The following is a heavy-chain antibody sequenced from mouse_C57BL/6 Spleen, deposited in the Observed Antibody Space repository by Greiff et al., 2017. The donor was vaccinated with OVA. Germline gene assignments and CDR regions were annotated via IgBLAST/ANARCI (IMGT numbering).Heavy chain of an antibody. J-gene: IGHJ2*01. CDR3: ARDGNYPY. V-gene: IGHV1-54*01. CDR1: GYAFTNYL. Sequence: QVQLQQSGAELVRPGPSVKVSCKASGYAFTNYLIEWVKQRPGQGLEWIGVINPGSGGTNYNEKFKGKATLTADKSSSTAYMQLSSLTSEDSAVYFCARDGNYPYWGQGTTLTVSS. D-gene: IGHD2-1*01. CDR2: INPGSGGT.